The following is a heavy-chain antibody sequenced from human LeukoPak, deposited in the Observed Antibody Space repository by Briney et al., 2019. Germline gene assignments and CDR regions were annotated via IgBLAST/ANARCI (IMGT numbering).Heavy chain of an antibody. J-gene: IGHJ4*02. V-gene: IGHV4-59*01. D-gene: IGHD3-3*01. Sequence: PSETLSLTCTVSGGSISSYYWSWVRQPPGKGLEWLGYIYYSGSTNYNPSLKSRVTISVDPSKNQFSLKLSSVTAADTAVYYCARALDYDFWSGYFGYWGQGTLVTVSS. CDR1: GGSISSYY. CDR2: IYYSGST. CDR3: ARALDYDFWSGYFGY.